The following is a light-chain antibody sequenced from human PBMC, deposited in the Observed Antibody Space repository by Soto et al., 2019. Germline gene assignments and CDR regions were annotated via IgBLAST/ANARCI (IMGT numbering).Light chain of an antibody. CDR1: QYVSNK. CDR3: KQYKEWPPFT. Sequence: EIVKTHSPATLSVSPGETATLSFSASQYVSNKVAWYQQKPGQAPSLLILGASTRATGVPARFSGSGSGTEFTLSISSLQSEDFAVYYCKQYKEWPPFTFGQGTRLEIK. V-gene: IGKV3-15*01. J-gene: IGKJ5*01. CDR2: GAS.